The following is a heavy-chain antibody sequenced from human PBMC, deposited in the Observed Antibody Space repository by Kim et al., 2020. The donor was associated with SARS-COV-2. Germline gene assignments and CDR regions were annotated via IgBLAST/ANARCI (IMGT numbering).Heavy chain of an antibody. Sequence: DSVKGRFTISRDNSKNSLYLQMNSLRTEDTALYYCAKDRAIAAYYYGMDVWGQGTTVTVSS. CDR3: AKDRAIAAYYYGMDV. V-gene: IGHV3-43*01. D-gene: IGHD6-25*01. J-gene: IGHJ6*02.